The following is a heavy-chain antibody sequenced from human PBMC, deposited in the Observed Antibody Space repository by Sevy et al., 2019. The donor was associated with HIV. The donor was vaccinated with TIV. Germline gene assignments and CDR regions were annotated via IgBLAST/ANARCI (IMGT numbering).Heavy chain of an antibody. CDR3: AGERYVSSGSFDALDI. V-gene: IGHV3-23*01. D-gene: IGHD3-22*01. Sequence: GGSLRLSCTTSGFTFTSYAMNWVRQAPGKGLEWVSTIFRNFRGVDVTYDAESVKGRFTISRDSSRKTLYLQMNSLRAEDTAVYYCAGERYVSSGSFDALDIWGQGTMVTVSS. J-gene: IGHJ3*02. CDR1: GFTFTSYA. CDR2: IFRNFRGVDVT.